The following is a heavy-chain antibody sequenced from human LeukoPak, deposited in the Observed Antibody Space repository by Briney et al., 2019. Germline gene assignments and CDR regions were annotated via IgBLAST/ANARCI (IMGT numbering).Heavy chain of an antibody. V-gene: IGHV1-3*04. Sequence: ASVKVSCKASGYSFTNYGVHWVRQAPGQRLEWMGWIYIGNGNTKYSQNFQGRVTITRDTSASTAYMELRSLRSDDTAVYYCARAHQRDSAMIYWGQGALVTVSS. D-gene: IGHD2-2*01. CDR1: GYSFTNYG. J-gene: IGHJ4*02. CDR2: IYIGNGNT. CDR3: ARAHQRDSAMIY.